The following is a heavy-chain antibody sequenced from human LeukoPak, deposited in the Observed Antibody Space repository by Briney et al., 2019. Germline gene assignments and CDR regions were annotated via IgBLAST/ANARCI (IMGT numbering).Heavy chain of an antibody. CDR2: MNPNSGNT. CDR1: GYTFTSYD. D-gene: IGHD5-12*01. V-gene: IGHV1-8*01. CDR3: ARGQIVATIHGYYYYGMDV. Sequence: ASVKVSCKASGYTFTSYDINWVRQATGQGLEWMGRMNPNSGNTGYAQKFQGRVTMTRNTSISTAYMELSSLRSEDTAVYYCARGQIVATIHGYYYYGMDVWGQGTTVTVSS. J-gene: IGHJ6*02.